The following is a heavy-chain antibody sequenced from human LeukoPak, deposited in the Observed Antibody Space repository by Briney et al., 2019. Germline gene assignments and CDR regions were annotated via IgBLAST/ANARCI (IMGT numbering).Heavy chain of an antibody. Sequence: KPGGSLRLSCAASGFTFSSYSMNWVRQAPGKGLEWVSSIRSSSSDIYYADSVKGRFTISRDNAKNSLYLQMNSLRAEDTAVYYCARSGCRYRSSTSCYSWFDPWGQGTLVTVPS. CDR2: IRSSSSDI. J-gene: IGHJ5*02. CDR3: ARSGCRYRSSTSCYSWFDP. D-gene: IGHD2-2*02. CDR1: GFTFSSYS. V-gene: IGHV3-21*01.